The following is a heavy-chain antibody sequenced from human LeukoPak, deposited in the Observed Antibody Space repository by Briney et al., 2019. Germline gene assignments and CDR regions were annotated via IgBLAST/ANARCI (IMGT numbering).Heavy chain of an antibody. V-gene: IGHV3-33*01. D-gene: IGHD2-21*02. J-gene: IGHJ4*02. CDR1: GFTFSSYG. CDR3: ARDYCGGDCCLFDY. Sequence: GGSLRLSCAASGFTFSSYGMHWVRQAPGKGLEWVAVIWYDGSNKYYADSVKGRFTISRDISKNTLYLQMNSLRAEDTAVYYCARDYCGGDCCLFDYWGQGTLVTVSS. CDR2: IWYDGSNK.